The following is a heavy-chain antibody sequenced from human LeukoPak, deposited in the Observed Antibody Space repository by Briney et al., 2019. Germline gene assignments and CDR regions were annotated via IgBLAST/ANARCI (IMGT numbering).Heavy chain of an antibody. D-gene: IGHD1-26*01. CDR2: ISAYNGNT. CDR1: GYTFTSYG. Sequence: ASVKVSCKASGYTFTSYGISWVRQAPGQGLEWMGWISAYNGNTNYAQKFQGRVTMTRNTSISTAYMELSSLRSEDTAVYYCASNSGSYHRAYYYYGMDVWGQGTTVTVSS. CDR3: ASNSGSYHRAYYYYGMDV. J-gene: IGHJ6*02. V-gene: IGHV1-18*01.